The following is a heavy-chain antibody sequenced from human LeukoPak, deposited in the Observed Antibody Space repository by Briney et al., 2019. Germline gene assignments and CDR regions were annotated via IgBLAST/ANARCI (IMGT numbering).Heavy chain of an antibody. J-gene: IGHJ6*03. D-gene: IGHD3/OR15-3a*01. V-gene: IGHV3-30*01. Sequence: GGSLRLSCAASGFIFSSYPLHWVRQAPDGGLEWVAVISHDAKSTFYADSVKGRFTISRDNSKNTLYLQMTDLRLEDTAVYYCVRDRDWGLPPATTWYYYMDVWGKGTTVTVSS. CDR3: VRDRDWGLPPATTWYYYMDV. CDR2: ISHDAKST. CDR1: GFIFSSYP.